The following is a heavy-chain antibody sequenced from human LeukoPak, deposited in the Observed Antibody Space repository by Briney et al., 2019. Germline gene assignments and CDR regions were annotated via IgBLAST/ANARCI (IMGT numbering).Heavy chain of an antibody. CDR1: GDTSATYA. D-gene: IGHD1-20*01. CDR2: FIPVFRTA. V-gene: IGHV1-69*05. Sequence: SVKVSCKASGDTSATYAISWVRQAPGQGLEWMGGFIPVFRTANYARKFQDRVTITMDESTNTDYMEMSSLRSEDTAVYYCVRDKGLTGDSCAFDIWGQGTMVTVSS. CDR3: VRDKGLTGDSCAFDI. J-gene: IGHJ3*02.